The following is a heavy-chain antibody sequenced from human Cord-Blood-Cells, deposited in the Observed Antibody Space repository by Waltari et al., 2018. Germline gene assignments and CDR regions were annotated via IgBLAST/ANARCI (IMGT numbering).Heavy chain of an antibody. D-gene: IGHD3-10*01. CDR3: ARVGGFGSGSYYFDY. CDR2: IYHSGST. V-gene: IGHV4-38-2*02. CDR1: GYSIRSGYS. Sequence: VQLQESGPGLVKPSEPLSLTCTVSGYSIRSGYSWGWIRQPPGKGLEWIGSIYHSGSTYYNPSLKSRVTISVDTSKNQFSLKLSSVTAADTAVYYCARVGGFGSGSYYFDYWGQGTLVTVSS. J-gene: IGHJ4*02.